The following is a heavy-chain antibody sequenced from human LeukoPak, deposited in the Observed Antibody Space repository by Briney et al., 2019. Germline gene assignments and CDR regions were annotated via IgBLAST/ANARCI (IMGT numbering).Heavy chain of an antibody. D-gene: IGHD6-13*01. Sequence: SVKVSCKASGVTFSSYSITWVRQAPGQGLEWMGRIIPILGIASYAQKFQGRVTITADKSTSTAYMELSSLRSEDTAVYYCARDPKDQQGTINWGQGTLVTVSS. CDR3: ARDPKDQQGTIN. CDR1: GVTFSSYS. V-gene: IGHV1-69*04. J-gene: IGHJ4*02. CDR2: IIPILGIA.